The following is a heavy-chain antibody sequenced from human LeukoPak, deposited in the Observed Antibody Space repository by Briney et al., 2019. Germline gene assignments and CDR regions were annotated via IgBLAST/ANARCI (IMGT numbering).Heavy chain of an antibody. V-gene: IGHV3-23*01. CDR1: GFTFSSYA. CDR3: ARDRRNYGSGTFYLGFSYGMDV. J-gene: IGHJ6*02. CDR2: ISGSGGST. D-gene: IGHD3-10*01. Sequence: GGSLRLSCAASGFTFSSYAMSWVRQAPGKGLEWVSAISGSGGSTYYADSVKGRFTISRDNARNTLYLQMNSLRAEDTAVYFCARDRRNYGSGTFYLGFSYGMDVWGQGTTVTVSS.